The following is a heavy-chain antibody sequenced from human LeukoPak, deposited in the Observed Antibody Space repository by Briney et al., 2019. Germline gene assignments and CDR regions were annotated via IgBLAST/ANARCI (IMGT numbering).Heavy chain of an antibody. Sequence: GGSLRLSCAASGYTFSSYWLHWVRQAPGKGLVWVSRIKGDEKSTNYADSVKGRFTISRDNAKNTVYLEMNSLRAEDTAVYYCVRGQLWSYYHDYWGQGTLVTVSS. CDR3: VRGQLWSYYHDY. D-gene: IGHD5-18*01. CDR1: GYTFSSYW. V-gene: IGHV3-74*01. CDR2: IKGDEKST. J-gene: IGHJ4*02.